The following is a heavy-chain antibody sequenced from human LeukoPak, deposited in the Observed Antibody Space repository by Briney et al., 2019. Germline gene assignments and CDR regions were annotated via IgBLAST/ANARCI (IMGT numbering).Heavy chain of an antibody. CDR1: GYTFRNYG. Sequence: ASVKVSCKASGYTFRNYGITWARQAPGQGLEWMGWISPYNGNTRYAQKVQGRVTMTTDTSTSTAYMELRSLRSDDTAVYYCTRGGSSGPEGWFDPWAQGTLVTVSS. CDR2: ISPYNGNT. CDR3: TRGGSSGPEGWFDP. V-gene: IGHV1-18*01. D-gene: IGHD6-19*01. J-gene: IGHJ5*02.